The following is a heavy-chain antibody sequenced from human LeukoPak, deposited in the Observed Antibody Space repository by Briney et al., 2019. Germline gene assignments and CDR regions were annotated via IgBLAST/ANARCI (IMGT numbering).Heavy chain of an antibody. Sequence: ASVKLSCTASGYTFTSYGMSWVRQAPGQGLEWMGYIRAYDSDKNYVETLKGRVTITTDTSKSTAYMEMKSLRSEDTAVYYCARGYCSSTSCAIEYGMDVWGQGTTVTVSS. CDR3: ARGYCSSTSCAIEYGMDV. J-gene: IGHJ6*02. CDR1: GYTFTSYG. CDR2: IRAYDSDK. D-gene: IGHD2-2*01. V-gene: IGHV1-18*01.